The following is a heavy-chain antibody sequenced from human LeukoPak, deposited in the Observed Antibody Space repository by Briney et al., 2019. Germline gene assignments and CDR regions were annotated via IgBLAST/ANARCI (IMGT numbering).Heavy chain of an antibody. CDR2: IYYSGRT. Sequence: PSETLSLTCTVSGGSISSYYWSWIRQPPGKGLEWIGYIYYSGRTYFNPFLKSRVTISVDTSKNQFSLKLSSVTAADTAVYYCARDPDGGWLDYWGQGTLVTVSS. V-gene: IGHV4-59*12. CDR1: GGSISSYY. J-gene: IGHJ4*02. D-gene: IGHD6-19*01. CDR3: ARDPDGGWLDY.